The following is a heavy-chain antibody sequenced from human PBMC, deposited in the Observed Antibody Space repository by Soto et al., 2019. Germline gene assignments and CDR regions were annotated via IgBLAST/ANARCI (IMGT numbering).Heavy chain of an antibody. CDR3: ARDNLDCSGGGCYSIYYFDY. CDR2: ISTYNGNT. D-gene: IGHD2-15*01. CDR1: GYTFTTYG. V-gene: IGHV1-18*01. Sequence: QVQLVQSGAEVKRPGASVKVSCKASGYTFTTYGITWVRQAPGQGLEWMGWISTYNGNTNYAQKLQGRVTMTTDTATTTAYMELRSLRSDDTAMYFCARDNLDCSGGGCYSIYYFDYWGQGTLVTVSS. J-gene: IGHJ4*02.